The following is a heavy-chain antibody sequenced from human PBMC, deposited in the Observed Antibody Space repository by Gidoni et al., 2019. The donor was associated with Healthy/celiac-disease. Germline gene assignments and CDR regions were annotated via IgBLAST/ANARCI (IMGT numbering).Heavy chain of an antibody. CDR2: IYYSGST. Sequence: QVQLQESGPGLVKPSQTLSLTCTVSGCSISSGGYYWSWLRQHPGKGLEWIGYIYYSGSTYYNPSLKSRVTISVDTSKNQFSLKLSSVTAADTAVYYCARGEAGSGSYLWWFDPWGQGTLVTVSS. J-gene: IGHJ5*02. CDR3: ARGEAGSGSYLWWFDP. V-gene: IGHV4-31*03. D-gene: IGHD3-10*01. CDR1: GCSISSGGYY.